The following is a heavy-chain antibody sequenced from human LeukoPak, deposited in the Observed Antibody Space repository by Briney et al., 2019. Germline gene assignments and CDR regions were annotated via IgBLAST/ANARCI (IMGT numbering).Heavy chain of an antibody. CDR3: ARSAYKGGFDP. V-gene: IGHV3-66*01. J-gene: IGHJ5*02. Sequence: GGSLRLSCAASGFTFSSYVMSWVRQAPGKGLEWVSVIYSGGGTYYLDSVKGRFTIYRDNSKNTLYLQMNSLRAEDTAVYHCARSAYKGGFDPWGQGTLVTVSS. CDR2: IYSGGGT. D-gene: IGHD1-14*01. CDR1: GFTFSSYV.